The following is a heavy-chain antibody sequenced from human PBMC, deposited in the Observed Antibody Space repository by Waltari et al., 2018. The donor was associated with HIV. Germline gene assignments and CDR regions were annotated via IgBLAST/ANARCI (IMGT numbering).Heavy chain of an antibody. Sequence: VQLQESGPGLVKPSETLSLTCTVSGGSISSYYWSWLRQTPGKGLEWIGYIYYSGSTHYNPSLKSRVTISVDTSKNQFSLKLSSVTAADTAVYYCARDNYYGSAGYYGMDVWGQGTTVTVSS. CDR2: IYYSGST. J-gene: IGHJ6*02. V-gene: IGHV4-59*01. CDR3: ARDNYYGSAGYYGMDV. D-gene: IGHD3-10*01. CDR1: GGSISSYY.